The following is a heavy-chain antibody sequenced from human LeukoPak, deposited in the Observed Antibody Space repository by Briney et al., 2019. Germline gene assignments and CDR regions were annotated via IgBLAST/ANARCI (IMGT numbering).Heavy chain of an antibody. Sequence: PSETLSLTCAVYGGSFSGYYWSWIRRPPGKGLEWIGEINHSGSTNYNPSLKSRVTISVDTSKNQFSLKLSSVTAADTAVYYCARHGITMVRGVIISRWFDPWGQGTLVTVSS. D-gene: IGHD3-10*01. J-gene: IGHJ5*02. CDR1: GGSFSGYY. CDR3: ARHGITMVRGVIISRWFDP. V-gene: IGHV4-34*01. CDR2: INHSGST.